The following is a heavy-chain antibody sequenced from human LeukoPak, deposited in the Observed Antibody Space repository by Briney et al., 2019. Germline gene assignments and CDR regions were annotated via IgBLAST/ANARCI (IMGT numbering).Heavy chain of an antibody. Sequence: GGSLRLSCAASGFTFSSYPMHWVRQAPGKGLEWAAAILAGGNSKYYADSVRGRLTISRDNSKNSLYMQMDSLRDEDTAVYYCARETMERIFAFDVWGQGTMVAVSS. J-gene: IGHJ3*01. CDR1: GFTFSSYP. V-gene: IGHV3-30-3*01. CDR2: ILAGGNSK. CDR3: ARETMERIFAFDV. D-gene: IGHD2/OR15-2a*01.